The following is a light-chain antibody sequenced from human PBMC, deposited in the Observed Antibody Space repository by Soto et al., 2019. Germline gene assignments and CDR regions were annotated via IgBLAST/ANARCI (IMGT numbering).Light chain of an antibody. V-gene: IGKV3-20*01. CDR1: QSFNSIY. CDR3: HQYDSWT. J-gene: IGKJ1*01. Sequence: EVVLTQSPGTLSLPPGARATLSCRASQSFNSIYLAWYQQKPGQAPRLLIYGASSRATGIPDRFSGSGSGTDFTLTISRLEPEDFAVYYCHQYDSWTFGQGTKV. CDR2: GAS.